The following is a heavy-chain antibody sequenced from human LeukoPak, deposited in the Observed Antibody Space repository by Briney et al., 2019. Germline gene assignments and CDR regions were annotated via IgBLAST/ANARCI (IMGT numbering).Heavy chain of an antibody. CDR2: INPNSGGT. CDR3: ARLRFLEWWKRPDY. D-gene: IGHD3-3*01. J-gene: IGHJ4*02. CDR1: GYTFTGYY. Sequence: GASVKVSCKASGYTFTGYYMHWVRQAPGQGLEWMGWINPNSGGTNYAQKFQGRVTMTRDTSISTAYMELSRLRSDDTAVYYCARLRFLEWWKRPDYWGQGTLVTVSS. V-gene: IGHV1-2*02.